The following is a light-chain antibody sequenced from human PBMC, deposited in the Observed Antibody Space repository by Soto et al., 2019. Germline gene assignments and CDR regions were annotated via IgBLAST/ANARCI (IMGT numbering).Light chain of an antibody. CDR1: QSISSW. CDR3: QQYNSYLYT. V-gene: IGKV1-5*01. J-gene: IGKJ2*01. CDR2: DAS. Sequence: DIPMTQSPSTLSASVGDRVTITCRASQSISSWLAWYQQKPGKAPNLLIYDASRLESGVPSRFSGSGSGTEFTLTISSLQPDDFATYYCQQYNSYLYTFGQGTKLDIK.